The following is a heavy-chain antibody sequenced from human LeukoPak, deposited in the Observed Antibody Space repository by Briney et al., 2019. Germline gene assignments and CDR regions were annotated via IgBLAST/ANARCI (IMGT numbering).Heavy chain of an antibody. V-gene: IGHV3-23*01. CDR2: VSGSGGST. CDR3: ARIGYKSSAFDY. CDR1: GFTFSSYA. D-gene: IGHD1-14*01. J-gene: IGHJ4*02. Sequence: PGGSLRLSCAASGFTFSSYAMTWVRQAPGKGLEWVSTVSGSGGSTYYADSVKGRFTISRDNAKSSLFLQVNSLRAEDTAVYYCARIGYKSSAFDYWGQGTLVTVSS.